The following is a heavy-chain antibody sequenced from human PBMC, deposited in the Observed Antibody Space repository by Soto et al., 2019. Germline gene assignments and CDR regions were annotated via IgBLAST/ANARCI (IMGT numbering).Heavy chain of an antibody. CDR3: ARLVHSSSSSFDY. CDR2: IYYSGST. J-gene: IGHJ4*02. Sequence: LSLTCTVSGGSISSSSYYWGWIRQPPGKGLEWIGSIYYSGSTYYNPSLKSRVTISVDTSKNQFSLKLSSVTAADTAVYYCARLVHSSSSSFDYWGQGTLVTVSS. CDR1: GGSISSSSYY. D-gene: IGHD6-6*01. V-gene: IGHV4-39*01.